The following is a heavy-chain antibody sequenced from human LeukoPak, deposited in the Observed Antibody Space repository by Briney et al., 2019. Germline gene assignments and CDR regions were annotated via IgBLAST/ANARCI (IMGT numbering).Heavy chain of an antibody. J-gene: IGHJ6*02. CDR3: ARDWYYYGSGSYSNGMDV. V-gene: IGHV1-8*01. D-gene: IGHD3-10*01. CDR1: GYTFTSYD. Sequence: ASVKVSCKASGYTFTSYDINWVRQATGQGLEWMGWMNPNSGNTGYAQKFQGRVTMTRNTSISTAYMELSSLRSEDTAVYYCARDWYYYGSGSYSNGMDVWGQGTTVTVSS. CDR2: MNPNSGNT.